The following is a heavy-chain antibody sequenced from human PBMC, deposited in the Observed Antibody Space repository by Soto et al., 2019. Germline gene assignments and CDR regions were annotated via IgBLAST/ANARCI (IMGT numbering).Heavy chain of an antibody. CDR3: ERLPLYSTPASGWFDP. Sequence: PGGSLRLSCIASGFTFSKFWMSWVRQAPGKGLEWVANIKHDGSQSYYEDSVKGRFTISRDNAKNSLYLQVNSLRVDDTAVYFCERLPLYSTPASGWFDPTGQGP. J-gene: IGHJ5*02. CDR1: GFTFSKFW. V-gene: IGHV3-7*03. D-gene: IGHD5-18*01. CDR2: IKHDGSQS.